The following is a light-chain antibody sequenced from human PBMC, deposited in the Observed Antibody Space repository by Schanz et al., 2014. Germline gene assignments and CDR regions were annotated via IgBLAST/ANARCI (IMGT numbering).Light chain of an antibody. Sequence: QSALPQPASVSGSPGQSITISCTGTSSDVGGYNYVSWYRQDPGKAPKLLIYDVGNRPSGVSNRFSGSKSGNTASLTISGLQAEDEADYYCSSYASSSSLVVFGGGTKLTVL. CDR2: DVG. V-gene: IGLV2-14*03. CDR1: SSDVGGYNY. CDR3: SSYASSSSLVV. J-gene: IGLJ2*01.